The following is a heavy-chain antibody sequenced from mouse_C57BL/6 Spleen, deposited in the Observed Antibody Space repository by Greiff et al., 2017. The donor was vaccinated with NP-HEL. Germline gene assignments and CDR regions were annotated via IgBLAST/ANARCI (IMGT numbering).Heavy chain of an antibody. Sequence: VQLQQSGAELVKPGASVKLSCKASGYTFTSYWMQWVKQRPGQGLEWIGEIDPSDSYTNYNQKFKGKATLTVDTSSSTAYMQLSSLTSEDSAVYYCARNYGSSWGQGTLVTVSA. D-gene: IGHD1-1*01. CDR1: GYTFTSYW. V-gene: IGHV1-50*01. CDR2: IDPSDSYT. CDR3: ARNYGSS. J-gene: IGHJ3*01.